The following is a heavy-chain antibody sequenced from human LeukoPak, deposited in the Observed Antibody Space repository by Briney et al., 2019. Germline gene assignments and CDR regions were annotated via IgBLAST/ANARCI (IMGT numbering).Heavy chain of an antibody. Sequence: GGSLRLSCEASGFNFNTYSMAWVRQAPGKGLEWVSIISRASESIFYADSVKGRFTISRDNAKNSLYLQMNSLRAEDTAVYYCARILDSAWGELGYWGQGTLVTVSS. J-gene: IGHJ4*02. CDR2: ISRASESI. V-gene: IGHV3-21*01. D-gene: IGHD6-19*01. CDR3: ARILDSAWGELGY. CDR1: GFNFNTYS.